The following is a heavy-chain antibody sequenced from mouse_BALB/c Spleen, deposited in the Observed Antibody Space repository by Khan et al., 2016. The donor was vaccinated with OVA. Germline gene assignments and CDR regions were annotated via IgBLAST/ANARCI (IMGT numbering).Heavy chain of an antibody. V-gene: IGHV3-2*02. CDR2: ISSTGST. D-gene: IGHD2-13*01. CDR1: GYSITSDYA. J-gene: IGHJ4*01. CDR3: ARSLYYSDSYAMDY. Sequence: EVELVESGPGLVKPSQSLSLTCTVTGYSITSDYAWNWIRQFPGNKLEWMGYISSTGSTSYNPSLKSRISITRDTSKNQFFLHVNSVTTEDTATYYCARSLYYSDSYAMDYWGQGTSVTVSS.